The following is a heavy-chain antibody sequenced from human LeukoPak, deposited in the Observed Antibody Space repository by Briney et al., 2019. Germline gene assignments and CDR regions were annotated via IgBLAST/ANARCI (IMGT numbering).Heavy chain of an antibody. Sequence: ASVKVSCKASGYTFTTYGISWVRQAPGQGLEWMGWISGFNGKTNYAQKIQGRATMTTDTSTCTAYMELRSLRSDDTAVYYCARDQGIPATGTHLDPRDWFDPWGQGTLVTVSS. CDR1: GYTFTTYG. V-gene: IGHV1-18*01. D-gene: IGHD6-13*01. CDR2: ISGFNGKT. J-gene: IGHJ5*02. CDR3: ARDQGIPATGTHLDPRDWFDP.